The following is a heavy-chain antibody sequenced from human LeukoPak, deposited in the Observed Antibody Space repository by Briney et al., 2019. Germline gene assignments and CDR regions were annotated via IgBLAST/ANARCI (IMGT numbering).Heavy chain of an antibody. Sequence: GGSLRLSCAASGFTFSSYSMNWVRQAPGKGLEWVSSISSISSYIYYADSVKGRFTVSRDNAKSSLYLQMDSLRAEDTAVYYCARDPSGTYYPRVSGALDIWGQGTMVTVSS. J-gene: IGHJ3*02. V-gene: IGHV3-21*01. CDR1: GFTFSSYS. CDR2: ISSISSYI. D-gene: IGHD1-26*01. CDR3: ARDPSGTYYPRVSGALDI.